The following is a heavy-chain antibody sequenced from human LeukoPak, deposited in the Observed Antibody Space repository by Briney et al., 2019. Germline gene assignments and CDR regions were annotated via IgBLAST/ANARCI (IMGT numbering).Heavy chain of an antibody. D-gene: IGHD3-16*01. Sequence: PGGSLRLSCAASGFTFSDYYMSWIRQAPGKGLEWVSYISSSGSTIYYADSVKGRFTISRDNAKNSLYLQMNSLRAEDTAVYYCARDWALPRAPQDAFDIWGQGTMVTVSS. V-gene: IGHV3-11*04. CDR2: ISSSGSTI. J-gene: IGHJ3*02. CDR3: ARDWALPRAPQDAFDI. CDR1: GFTFSDYY.